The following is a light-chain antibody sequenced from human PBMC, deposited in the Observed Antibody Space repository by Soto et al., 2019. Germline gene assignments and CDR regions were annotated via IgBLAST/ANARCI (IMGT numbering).Light chain of an antibody. CDR3: QVWDSRSDHVV. Sequence: SYELTQAPSLSVAPGPTARLSCGGYSFGSASVQWFKQKPGQAPVLVVFDDSDRPSGIPERFSGSNFGHTATLTISRVEAGDEADDYCQVWDSRSDHVVFGGGTKVTVL. J-gene: IGLJ2*01. CDR1: SFGSAS. CDR2: DDS. V-gene: IGLV3-21*02.